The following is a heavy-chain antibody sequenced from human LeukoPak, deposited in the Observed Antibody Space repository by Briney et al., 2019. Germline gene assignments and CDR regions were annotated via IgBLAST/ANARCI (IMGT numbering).Heavy chain of an antibody. V-gene: IGHV3-9*01. J-gene: IGHJ4*02. D-gene: IGHD2-15*01. CDR1: GFTFSSYA. CDR3: AKDLPRYCSGGSCPFDY. Sequence: QPGGSLRLSCAASGFTFSSYAMSWVRQVPGKGLEWVSGISWNSGSIGYADSVKGRFTISRDNAKNSLYLQMNSLRAEDTALYYCAKDLPRYCSGGSCPFDYWGQGTLVTVSS. CDR2: ISWNSGSI.